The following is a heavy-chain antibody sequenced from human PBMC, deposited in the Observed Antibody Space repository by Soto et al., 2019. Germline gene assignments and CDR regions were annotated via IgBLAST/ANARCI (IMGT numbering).Heavy chain of an antibody. D-gene: IGHD3-10*01. J-gene: IGHJ6*02. V-gene: IGHV4-59*11. CDR1: GGSISPHY. CDR3: ARDSALYGMDV. Sequence: SETLSLTCTVSGGSISPHYWTWIRQPPGKGLEWVGYIYYRGNANYSPSLKSRVTISLDTSKNQFSLRLGSVTPADTAVYYCARDSALYGMDVWGQGTTVTVSS. CDR2: IYYRGNA.